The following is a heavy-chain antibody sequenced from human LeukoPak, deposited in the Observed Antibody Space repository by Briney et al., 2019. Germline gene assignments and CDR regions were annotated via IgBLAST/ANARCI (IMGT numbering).Heavy chain of an antibody. CDR3: ARGPPDPYDSSGYTFDY. Sequence: SETLSLTCAVYGGSFSGYYWSWIRQPPGKGLEWIGEINHSGSTNYNPSLKSRVTISVDTSKNQFSLKLSSVTAADTAVYYCARGPPDPYDSSGYTFDYWGQGTLVTVSS. J-gene: IGHJ4*02. CDR2: INHSGST. V-gene: IGHV4-34*01. D-gene: IGHD3-22*01. CDR1: GGSFSGYY.